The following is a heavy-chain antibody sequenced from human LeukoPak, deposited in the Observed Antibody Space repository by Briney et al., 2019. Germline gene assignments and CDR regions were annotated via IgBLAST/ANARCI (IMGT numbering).Heavy chain of an antibody. CDR2: IYHSGST. J-gene: IGHJ3*02. CDR1: GASISSGGYS. Sequence: SETLSLTCAVSGASISSGGYSWSWIRQPPGKGLEWIGYIYHSGSTYYNPSLKSRVTISVDRSKNQFSLKLSSVTAADTAVYYCARAVATIIHPDAFDIWGQGTMVTVSS. D-gene: IGHD5-12*01. V-gene: IGHV4-30-2*01. CDR3: ARAVATIIHPDAFDI.